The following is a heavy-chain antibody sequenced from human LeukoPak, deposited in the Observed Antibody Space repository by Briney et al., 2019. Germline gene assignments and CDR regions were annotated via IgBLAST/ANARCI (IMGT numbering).Heavy chain of an antibody. J-gene: IGHJ3*02. Sequence: SVKVSCKASGVTISNYAISWLRQAPGQGLEWMGGIIPILGIANYAQKFQGRVTITTDESTSTAYMELSSLRSEDTAVYYCARVVPAATAFDIWGQGTMVTVSS. CDR2: IIPILGIA. D-gene: IGHD2-2*01. CDR1: GVTISNYA. V-gene: IGHV1-69*10. CDR3: ARVVPAATAFDI.